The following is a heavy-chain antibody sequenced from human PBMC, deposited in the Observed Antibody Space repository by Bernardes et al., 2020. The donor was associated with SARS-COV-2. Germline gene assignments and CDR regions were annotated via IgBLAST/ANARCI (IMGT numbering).Heavy chain of an antibody. J-gene: IGHJ5*02. CDR3: AKGGVDRA. CDR1: GFTFSNYA. Sequence: GGSLRLFRSASGFTFSNYAMTCVRQVPANRLERFSTIVGIGDTSYYADSVKGRFTISRDNSKNTLYLQMNSLRAEDTAVYYCAKGGVDRAWGQGTLVTVSS. CDR2: IVGIGDTS. D-gene: IGHD2-8*01. V-gene: IGHV3-23*01.